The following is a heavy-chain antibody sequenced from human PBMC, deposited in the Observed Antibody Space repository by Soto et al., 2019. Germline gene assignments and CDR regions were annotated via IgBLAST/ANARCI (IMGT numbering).Heavy chain of an antibody. CDR1: GFTFSSYG. CDR3: ARDGLVVVPAAIYGMDV. D-gene: IGHD2-2*01. CDR2: IWYDGSNK. V-gene: IGHV3-33*01. J-gene: IGHJ6*02. Sequence: GGSLRLSCAASGFTFSSYGMHWVRQAPGKGLEWVAVIWYDGSNKYYADSVKGRFTISRDNSKNTLYLQMNSLRAEDTAVYYCARDGLVVVPAAIYGMDVWGQGTTVTVSS.